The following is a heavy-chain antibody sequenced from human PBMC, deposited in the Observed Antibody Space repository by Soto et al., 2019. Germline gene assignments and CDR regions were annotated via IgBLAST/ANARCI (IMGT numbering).Heavy chain of an antibody. J-gene: IGHJ4*02. CDR2: INTDGSIT. Sequence: GGSLRLSCAASGLIFSNYKMHWVRQAPGKGLEWVSRINTDGSITDYADSVKGRFTASRDNPKSTLYLQMNSLRVEDTAVYYCARDTDGLHYWGQGTLVTVSS. CDR3: ARDTDGLHY. V-gene: IGHV3-74*01. CDR1: GLIFSNYK.